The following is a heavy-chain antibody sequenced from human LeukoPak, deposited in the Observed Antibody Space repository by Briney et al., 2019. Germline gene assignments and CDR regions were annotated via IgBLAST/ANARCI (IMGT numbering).Heavy chain of an antibody. J-gene: IGHJ4*02. CDR1: GFTVSSNY. CDR2: IYRGDST. CDR3: ARGFGVVIIDY. D-gene: IGHD3-3*01. Sequence: RLGGCLRLSCAASGFTVSSNYMSWVRQAPGKGLEWVSVIYRGDSTYYADSVKGRFTISRHNSKITLYLQMNSLRAEDTAVYYCARGFGVVIIDYWGQGTLVTVSS. V-gene: IGHV3-53*04.